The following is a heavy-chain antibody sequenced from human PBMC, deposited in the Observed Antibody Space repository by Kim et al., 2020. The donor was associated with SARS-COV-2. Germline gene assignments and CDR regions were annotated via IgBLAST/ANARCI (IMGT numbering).Heavy chain of an antibody. CDR2: IYSGGST. D-gene: IGHD1-1*01. Sequence: GGSLRLSCAASGFTVSSNYMSWVRQAPGKGLEWVSVIYSGGSTYYADSVKGRFTISRDNSKNTLYLQMNSLRAEDTAVYYCARAPWGTGTTWGGDAFDIWGQGTMVTVSS. CDR3: ARAPWGTGTTWGGDAFDI. J-gene: IGHJ3*02. CDR1: GFTVSSNY. V-gene: IGHV3-53*01.